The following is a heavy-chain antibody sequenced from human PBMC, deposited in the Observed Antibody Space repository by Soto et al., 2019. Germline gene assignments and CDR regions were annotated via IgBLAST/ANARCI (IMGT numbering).Heavy chain of an antibody. V-gene: IGHV4-31*03. Sequence: SETLSLTCTVSGGSISSGGYYWSWIRQHPGKGLEWIGYIYYSGSTYYNPSLKSRVTISVDTSKNQFSRKLSSVTAADTAVYYCARGPHYDFWSGSDAFDIWGQGTMVTVSS. CDR3: ARGPHYDFWSGSDAFDI. J-gene: IGHJ3*02. CDR1: GGSISSGGYY. CDR2: IYYSGST. D-gene: IGHD3-3*01.